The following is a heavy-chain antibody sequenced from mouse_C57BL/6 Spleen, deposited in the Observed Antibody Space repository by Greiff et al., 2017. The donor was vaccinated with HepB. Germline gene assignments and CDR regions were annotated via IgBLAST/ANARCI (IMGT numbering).Heavy chain of an antibody. V-gene: IGHV1-58*01. CDR1: GYTFTSYG. Sequence: EVKLQESGAELVRPGSSVKMSCKTSGYTFTSYGINWVKQRSGQGLEWIGYIYIGNGYTEYNEKFKGKATLTSDTSSRTAYMQLISLTSEDSAIYFCARDPPRGYCDVWGTGTTVTVSS. J-gene: IGHJ1*03. CDR3: ARDPPRGYCDV. CDR2: IYIGNGYT.